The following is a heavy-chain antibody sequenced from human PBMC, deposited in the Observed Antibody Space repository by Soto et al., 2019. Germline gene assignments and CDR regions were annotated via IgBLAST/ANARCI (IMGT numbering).Heavy chain of an antibody. CDR2: ISGSGGST. Sequence: EVQLLESGGGLVQPGGSLRLSCAASGFTFSSYAMSWVRQAPGKGLEWVSAISGSGGSTYYADSVKGRFTISRDNSKNTLYLQMNSLRAEDTAVYYCANSKADDFWSGYYSYFDYWGQGTLVTVSS. CDR3: ANSKADDFWSGYYSYFDY. V-gene: IGHV3-23*01. J-gene: IGHJ4*02. D-gene: IGHD3-3*01. CDR1: GFTFSSYA.